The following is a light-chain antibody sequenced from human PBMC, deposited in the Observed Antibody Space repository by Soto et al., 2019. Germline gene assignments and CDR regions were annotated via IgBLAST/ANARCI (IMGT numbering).Light chain of an antibody. J-gene: IGKJ2*01. CDR2: KAS. V-gene: IGKV1-5*03. CDR3: QQYNGYPHT. Sequence: DIQMTQSPSTLSASVGDRATITCRARQSISTWLAWYQQKPGKAPKLLIYKASSLRNGVPSRFSGSGSGTEFTLTIYRLQPDDFASYYCQQYNGYPHTFGQGTKLEIK. CDR1: QSISTW.